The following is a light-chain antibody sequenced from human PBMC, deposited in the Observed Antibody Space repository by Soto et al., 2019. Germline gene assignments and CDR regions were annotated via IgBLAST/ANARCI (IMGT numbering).Light chain of an antibody. Sequence: DIQMTQSPSSLSASVGDRVTITCQASQDITYFLNWYQQKPGKATKLLIYDASNLESGVPSRFSGSQSGSHFTFTISSLQPEDFATYYCQQYDDFPGTFGQGTRLEI. V-gene: IGKV1-33*01. CDR3: QQYDDFPGT. CDR1: QDITYF. CDR2: DAS. J-gene: IGKJ5*01.